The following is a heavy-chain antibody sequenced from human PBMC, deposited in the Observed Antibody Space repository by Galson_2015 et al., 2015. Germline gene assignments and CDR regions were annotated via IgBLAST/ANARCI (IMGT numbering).Heavy chain of an antibody. CDR1: GYTFTSYA. D-gene: IGHD4-17*01. V-gene: IGHV1-18*01. CDR3: ARERGLDYGDYGY. Sequence: SVKVSCKASGYTFTSYAMNRVRQAPGQGLEWMGWISAYNGNTNYAQKVQGRVTMTTDTSTNTAYMELRSLRSDDTAVYYCARERGLDYGDYGYWGQGTLVTVSS. CDR2: ISAYNGNT. J-gene: IGHJ4*02.